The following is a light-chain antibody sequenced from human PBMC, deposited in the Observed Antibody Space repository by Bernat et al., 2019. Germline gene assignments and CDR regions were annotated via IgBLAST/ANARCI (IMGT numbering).Light chain of an antibody. J-gene: IGLJ3*02. CDR2: RDS. V-gene: IGLV1-40*01. CDR3: QSSDSGLSDSRV. Sequence: QSVLTQPRSVSGAPGQRVTISCTGSSSNIGAGNDVHWYQQFPGRAPKLLILRDSIRPSGVPDRFSGSKSGSSASLAITGLQAEDEADYYCQSSDSGLSDSRVFGGGTKLTVL. CDR1: SSNIGAGND.